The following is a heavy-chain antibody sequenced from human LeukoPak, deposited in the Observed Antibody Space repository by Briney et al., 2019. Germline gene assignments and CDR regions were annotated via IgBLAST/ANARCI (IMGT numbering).Heavy chain of an antibody. Sequence: SVKVSCKASGGTFSSYAISWVRQAPGQGLEWMGRIIPIFGAANYAQKFQGRVTITTDESTSTAYMELSSLRSEDTAVYYCARESEVGVLAYCGGDCSLGAFDIWGQGTMVTVSS. CDR3: ARESEVGVLAYCGGDCSLGAFDI. CDR1: GGTFSSYA. V-gene: IGHV1-69*05. CDR2: IIPIFGAA. D-gene: IGHD2-21*02. J-gene: IGHJ3*02.